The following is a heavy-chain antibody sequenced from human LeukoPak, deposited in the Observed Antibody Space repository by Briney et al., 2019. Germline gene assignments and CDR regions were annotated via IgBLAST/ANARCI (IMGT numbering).Heavy chain of an antibody. CDR1: GCTFSTYS. CDR3: ASGEFHQYGIGYNRFDN. Sequence: GGSLRLSCAAAGCTFSTYSRCWVRQAPGKGLEWISHISAASRGIYYADSEKGGSTISRDNAEHSVFLQKTSMRPDPTAVYCCASGEFHQYGIGYNRFDNWGQGALVTVSS. D-gene: IGHD6-6*01. J-gene: IGHJ4*02. V-gene: IGHV3-48*01. CDR2: ISAASRGI.